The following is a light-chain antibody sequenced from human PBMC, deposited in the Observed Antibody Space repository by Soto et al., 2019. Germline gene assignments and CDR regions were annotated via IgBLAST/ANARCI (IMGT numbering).Light chain of an antibody. Sequence: DIQMTQSPSTLSGSVGDRVTITCRASQTISSWLAWYQQKPGKAPKLLIYKASTLKSGVPSRFICSGSGTEFTLTISNLLPDDFATYYCQQYQSYWTFGQGTKVDIK. CDR1: QTISSW. J-gene: IGKJ1*01. CDR3: QQYQSYWT. CDR2: KAS. V-gene: IGKV1-5*03.